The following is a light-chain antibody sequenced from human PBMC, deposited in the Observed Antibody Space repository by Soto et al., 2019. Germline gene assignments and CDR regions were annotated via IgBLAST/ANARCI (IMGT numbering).Light chain of an antibody. Sequence: QSALTQPASVSGSPGQSITISCTGTSSEVGGYNYVAWYQQYIGKAPKLMIYDVSNRPSGVSNRFSGSKSGNTASLTISGLQAEDEADYYCSSYTSSNTLVFGGGTKLTVL. CDR1: SSEVGGYNY. CDR2: DVS. CDR3: SSYTSSNTLV. J-gene: IGLJ2*01. V-gene: IGLV2-14*03.